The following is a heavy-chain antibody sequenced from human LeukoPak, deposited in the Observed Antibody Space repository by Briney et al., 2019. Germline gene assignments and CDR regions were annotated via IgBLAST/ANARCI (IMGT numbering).Heavy chain of an antibody. V-gene: IGHV3-53*01. CDR1: GFTVSSNY. CDR3: AREPYYYDSSGYPGGNAFDI. J-gene: IGHJ3*02. D-gene: IGHD3-22*01. CDR2: IYSGSSA. Sequence: PGGSLRLSCAASGFTVSSNYMSWVRQAPGKGLEWVSGIYSGSSAYYADSVKGRFTISRDNSKNTLYLQMNSLRAEDTAVYYCAREPYYYDSSGYPGGNAFDIWGQGAMLTVSS.